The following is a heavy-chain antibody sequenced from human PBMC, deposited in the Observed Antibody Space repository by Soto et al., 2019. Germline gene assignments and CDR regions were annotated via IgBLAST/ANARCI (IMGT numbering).Heavy chain of an antibody. J-gene: IGHJ4*02. CDR2: IYSGGNT. CDR3: AREGVPAASFEY. D-gene: IGHD2-2*01. V-gene: IGHV3-53*01. Sequence: GSLRLSCAASGFSVKNNYMSWVRQAPGKGLEWVSVIYSGGNTYYTDSVKGRFSISRDNSKNMLYLQMDSLRGDGTAVYFCAREGVPAASFEYWGQGALVTVSS. CDR1: GFSVKNNY.